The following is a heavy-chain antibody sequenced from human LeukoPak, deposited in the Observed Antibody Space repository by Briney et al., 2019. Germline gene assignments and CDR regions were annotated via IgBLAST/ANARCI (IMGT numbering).Heavy chain of an antibody. CDR2: IYSGGST. Sequence: KPGGSLRLSCAASGFTFSSYSMNWVRQAPGKGLEWVSVIYSGGSTYYADSVKGRFTISRDNSKNTLYLQMNSLRAEDTAVYYCASEFSVDTAMVWGQGTLVTVSS. CDR1: GFTFSSYS. CDR3: ASEFSVDTAMV. V-gene: IGHV3-53*01. J-gene: IGHJ4*02. D-gene: IGHD5-18*01.